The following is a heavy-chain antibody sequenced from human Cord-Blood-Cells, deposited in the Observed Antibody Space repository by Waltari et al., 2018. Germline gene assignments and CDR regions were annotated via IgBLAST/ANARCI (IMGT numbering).Heavy chain of an antibody. CDR1: GYSFTSYW. CDR2: IYPGDSDT. V-gene: IGHV5-51*01. Sequence: EVQLVQSGAEVKKPGASLKISCKGSGYSFTSYWIGWVRQMPGKGLEWMGIIYPGDSDTRYSPSFQGQVTISADKSISTAYLQWSSLKASDTAMYYCARLGQKWELPRYFDYWGQGTLVTVSS. D-gene: IGHD1-26*01. CDR3: ARLGQKWELPRYFDY. J-gene: IGHJ4*02.